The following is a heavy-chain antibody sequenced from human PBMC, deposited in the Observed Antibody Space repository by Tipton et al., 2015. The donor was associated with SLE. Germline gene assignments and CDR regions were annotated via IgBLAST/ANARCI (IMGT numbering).Heavy chain of an antibody. CDR3: ASQEYGGYVGY. CDR2: IYYSGST. V-gene: IGHV4-61*05. CDR1: GGSISSSSYY. Sequence: LRLSCTVSGGSISSSSYYWSWIRQPPGKGLEWIGYIYYSGSTNYNPSLKSRVTISVDTSKNQFSLKLSSVTAADTAVYYCASQEYGGYVGYWGQGTLVTVSS. J-gene: IGHJ4*02. D-gene: IGHD5-12*01.